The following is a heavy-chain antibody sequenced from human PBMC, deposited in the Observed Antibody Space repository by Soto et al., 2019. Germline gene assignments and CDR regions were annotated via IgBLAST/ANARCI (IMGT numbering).Heavy chain of an antibody. CDR3: ARGSSPAYYYDSSGYSPAFY. CDR1: GYTFTSYG. Sequence: ASVKVSCKASGYTFTSYGISWVRQAPGQGLEWMGWISAYNGKTNYAQKLQGRVTMTTDTSTSTAYMELRSLRSDDTAVYYCARGSSPAYYYDSSGYSPAFYWGQGTLVTVSS. CDR2: ISAYNGKT. D-gene: IGHD3-22*01. J-gene: IGHJ4*02. V-gene: IGHV1-18*04.